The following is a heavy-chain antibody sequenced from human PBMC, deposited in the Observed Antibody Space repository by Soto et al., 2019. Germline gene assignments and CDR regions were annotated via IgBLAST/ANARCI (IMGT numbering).Heavy chain of an antibody. Sequence: LRLSCAASGFIFSDYEINWVRQAPGKGLEWVSYISGSGLTIYYADSVKGRFTISRDNAKNSLYLQMNSLGVEDTAVYYCARGPYRNTYNWFDSWGQGTLVTVSS. CDR1: GFIFSDYE. J-gene: IGHJ5*02. CDR2: ISGSGLTI. CDR3: ARGPYRNTYNWFDS. D-gene: IGHD5-12*01. V-gene: IGHV3-48*03.